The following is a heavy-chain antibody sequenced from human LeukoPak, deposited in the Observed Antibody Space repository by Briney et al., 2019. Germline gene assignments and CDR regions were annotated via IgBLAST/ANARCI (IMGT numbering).Heavy chain of an antibody. CDR2: IYSGGST. D-gene: IGHD6-13*01. CDR1: GFTVSSNY. Sequence: PGGSLRLSCAASGFTVSSNYMSWVRQAPGKGLEWVSVIYSGGSTYYADSVKGRFTISRDNSKNTLYLQMNSLRAEDTAVYYCARDPIAAAGLDAFDIWGQGTMVTVSS. V-gene: IGHV3-66*01. CDR3: ARDPIAAAGLDAFDI. J-gene: IGHJ3*02.